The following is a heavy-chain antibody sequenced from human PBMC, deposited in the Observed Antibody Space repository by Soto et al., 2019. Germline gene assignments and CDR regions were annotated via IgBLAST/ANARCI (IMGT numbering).Heavy chain of an antibody. CDR3: AKDRNDGAGLYDFWSGSLFDY. CDR2: ISGSGGST. J-gene: IGHJ4*02. V-gene: IGHV3-23*01. CDR1: GFTFSSYA. D-gene: IGHD3-3*01. Sequence: GGSLRLSCAASGFTFSSYAMSWVRQAPGKGLEWVSAISGSGGSTYYADSVKGRFTISRDNSKNTLYLQMNSLRAEDTAVYYCAKDRNDGAGLYDFWSGSLFDYWGQGTLVTVSS.